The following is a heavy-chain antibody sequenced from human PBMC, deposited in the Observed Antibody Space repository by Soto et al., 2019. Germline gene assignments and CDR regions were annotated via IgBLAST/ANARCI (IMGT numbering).Heavy chain of an antibody. Sequence: PGGSLRLSCAASGFTFSTYSMNWVRQAPGKGLEWVSSISSASTYIYYADSVKGRFTISRDNAKNLLFLQMNSLRAEDTAVYYCARDCSSTRCYRPPNWFDPWGQGNLVTVSS. CDR1: GFTFSTYS. V-gene: IGHV3-21*01. CDR3: ARDCSSTRCYRPPNWFDP. J-gene: IGHJ5*02. CDR2: ISSASTYI. D-gene: IGHD2-2*01.